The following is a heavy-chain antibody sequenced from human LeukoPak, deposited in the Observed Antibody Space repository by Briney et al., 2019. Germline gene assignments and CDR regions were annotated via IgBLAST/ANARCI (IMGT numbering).Heavy chain of an antibody. V-gene: IGHV3-21*01. Sequence: NSGGSLRLSCAASGFTFSSYSMNWVRQAPGKGLEWVSSISSSSSYIYYADSVKGRFTISRDNAKRSVYLQMNSLGVEDTAVYYCARDIHSVAFDIWGQGTMVTVSS. CDR3: ARDIHSVAFDI. CDR1: GFTFSSYS. CDR2: ISSSSSYI. J-gene: IGHJ3*02.